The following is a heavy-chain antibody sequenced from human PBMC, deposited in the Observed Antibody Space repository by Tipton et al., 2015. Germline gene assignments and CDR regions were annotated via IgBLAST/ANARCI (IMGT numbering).Heavy chain of an antibody. Sequence: TLSLTCNVSGDAISSHYWSWIRQPPGKGLEWIGNIYYSGSTKYNPSLKSRVTISVDTSKNQFSLKLTSVTAADTAVYYCAREAGFLEWMSIWFDPWGPGTRVTVSP. D-gene: IGHD3-3*01. V-gene: IGHV4-59*08. CDR2: IYYSGST. CDR3: AREAGFLEWMSIWFDP. CDR1: GDAISSHY. J-gene: IGHJ5*02.